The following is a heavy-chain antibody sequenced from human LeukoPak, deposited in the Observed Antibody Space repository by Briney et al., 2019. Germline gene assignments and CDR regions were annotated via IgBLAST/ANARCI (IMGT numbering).Heavy chain of an antibody. CDR3: VRGGGYPDY. CDR1: RFTFGSYE. J-gene: IGHJ4*02. CDR2: ISIGGGDM. D-gene: IGHD3-22*01. V-gene: IGHV3-48*03. Sequence: GGSLRLSCAASRFTFGSYEMNWVRQAPGKGLEWVSYISIGGGDMRYADSVKGRFIVSRDNAKKSLYLQMNSLRAEDTAVCYCVRGGGYPDYCGEGALVTVSS.